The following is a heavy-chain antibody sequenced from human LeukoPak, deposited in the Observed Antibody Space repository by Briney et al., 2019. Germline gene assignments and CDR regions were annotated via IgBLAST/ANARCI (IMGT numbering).Heavy chain of an antibody. D-gene: IGHD6-19*01. CDR3: ARRRTTGLAGYMDV. CDR2: MYYSGST. V-gene: IGHV4-59*08. CDR1: GGSISTYY. J-gene: IGHJ6*03. Sequence: SETLSLTCTDPGGSISTYYWSWIRQPPGTGLEWIGHMYYSGSTNYNPSLKSRVTISVGTSKNQFSLKLSSVTAADTAVYYCARRRTTGLAGYMDVWGKGTTVIVSS.